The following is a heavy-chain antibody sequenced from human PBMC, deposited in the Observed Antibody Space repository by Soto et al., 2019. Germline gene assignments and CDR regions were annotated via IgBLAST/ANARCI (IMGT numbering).Heavy chain of an antibody. CDR3: ANDPGYSLDP. J-gene: IGHJ5*02. CDR1: GDSVSIYSGA. V-gene: IGHV6-1*01. Sequence: PSQTLSLTCVISGDSVSIYSGAWNWIRQSPSRGLEWLGRTYYRSKWYYDYAESVKSRIIISVDTSKNQFSLQLNSVTPEDAAVYYCANDPGYSLDPWGQGIRVTVSS. CDR2: TYYRSKWYY. D-gene: IGHD5-12*01.